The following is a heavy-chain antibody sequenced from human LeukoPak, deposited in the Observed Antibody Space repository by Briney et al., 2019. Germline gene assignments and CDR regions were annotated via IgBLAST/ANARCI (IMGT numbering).Heavy chain of an antibody. CDR2: IYYSGST. J-gene: IGHJ5*02. CDR3: ARGGYYYDSSGPGWFDP. D-gene: IGHD3-22*01. Sequence: WIRQPPGKGLEWIGSIYYSGSTYYNPSLKSRVTISVDTSKNQFSLKLSSVTAADTAVYYCARGGYYYDSSGPGWFDPWGQGTLVTVSS. V-gene: IGHV4-39*07.